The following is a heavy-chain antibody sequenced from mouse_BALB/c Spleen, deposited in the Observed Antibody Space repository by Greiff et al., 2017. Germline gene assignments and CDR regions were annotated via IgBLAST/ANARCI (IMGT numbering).Heavy chain of an antibody. V-gene: IGHV7-3*02. CDR2: IRNKANGYTS. CDR1: GFTFTGYY. CDR3: ARANWYLDY. J-gene: IGHJ2*01. D-gene: IGHD4-1*01. Sequence: EVMWVESGGGLVQPGGSLRLSCATSGFTFTGYYMSWVRQPPGKELEWLGFIRNKANGYTSEYSASVKCRFTISRDNSQSILYLQMNTLRAEDSATCYWARANWYLDYWGQGTTLTVSS.